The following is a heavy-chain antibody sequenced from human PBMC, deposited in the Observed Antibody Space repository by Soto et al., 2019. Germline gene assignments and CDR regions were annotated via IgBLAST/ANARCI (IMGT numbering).Heavy chain of an antibody. Sequence: GGSLRLSCAASGFTFSSYAMSWVRQAPGKGLEWVSAISGSGGSTYYADSVKGRFTVSRDNSKNTLYLQMNSLRAEDTAVYYCANFGYSYGKGFYYGMDVWGQGTTVTVYS. J-gene: IGHJ6*02. V-gene: IGHV3-23*01. CDR2: ISGSGGST. CDR3: ANFGYSYGKGFYYGMDV. D-gene: IGHD5-18*01. CDR1: GFTFSSYA.